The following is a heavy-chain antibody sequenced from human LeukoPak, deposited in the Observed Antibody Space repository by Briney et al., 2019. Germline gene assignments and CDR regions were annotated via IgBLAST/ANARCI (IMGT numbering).Heavy chain of an antibody. CDR2: IYHTGST. D-gene: IGHD2-21*01. Sequence: SETLSLTCTISGGSVSDYYWSWIRQSPGKGLEWIGYIYHTGSTSYSPSLKSRVTISADTSQNQFSLKLSSVTAADTAVYYCASTRGGVSLPVNYMDVWGKGTTVTVSS. CDR1: GGSVSDYY. J-gene: IGHJ6*03. V-gene: IGHV4-59*02. CDR3: ASTRGGVSLPVNYMDV.